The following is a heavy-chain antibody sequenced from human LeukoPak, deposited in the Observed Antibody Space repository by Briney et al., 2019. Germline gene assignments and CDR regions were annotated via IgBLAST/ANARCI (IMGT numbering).Heavy chain of an antibody. D-gene: IGHD1-1*01. CDR2: IKQDGSEK. V-gene: IGHV3-7*03. J-gene: IGHJ4*02. CDR3: ARESLNYYFDY. CDR1: GFTFSSYW. Sequence: PGRSLRLSCAASGFTFSSYWMSWVRQAPGKGLEWVANIKQDGSEKYYVDSVKGRFTISRDNAKNSLYLQMNSLRAEDTAVYYCARESLNYYFDYWGQGTLVTVSS.